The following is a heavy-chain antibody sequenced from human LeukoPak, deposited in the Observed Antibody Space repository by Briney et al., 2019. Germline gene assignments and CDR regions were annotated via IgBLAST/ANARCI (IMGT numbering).Heavy chain of an antibody. J-gene: IGHJ5*02. CDR1: GFTFGSNA. CDR3: EHIGQWYCSSSTKA. CDR2: ITGSGGGS. V-gene: IGHV3-23*01. Sequence: GGSLRLSCAASGFTFGSNAMDWVRQAPGKGLEWVSSITGSGGGSFYADSVKGRFTISRDNSKNTLYLHLNSLRAEDTAIYYCEHIGQWYCSSSTKAWGQGTLVTVSS. D-gene: IGHD6-13*01.